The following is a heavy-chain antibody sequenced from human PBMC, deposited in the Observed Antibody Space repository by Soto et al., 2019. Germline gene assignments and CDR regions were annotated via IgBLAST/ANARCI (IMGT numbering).Heavy chain of an antibody. CDR1: GGTFSSYA. Sequence: ASVKVSCKASGGTFSSYAISWVRQAPGQGLEWMGGIIPIFGTANYAQKFQGRVTITADESTSTAYMELSSLRSEDTAVYYCARVPNRLKDSSRGDYYYYGMDVWGQGTTVTVSS. D-gene: IGHD6-13*01. J-gene: IGHJ6*02. CDR2: IIPIFGTA. CDR3: ARVPNRLKDSSRGDYYYYGMDV. V-gene: IGHV1-69*13.